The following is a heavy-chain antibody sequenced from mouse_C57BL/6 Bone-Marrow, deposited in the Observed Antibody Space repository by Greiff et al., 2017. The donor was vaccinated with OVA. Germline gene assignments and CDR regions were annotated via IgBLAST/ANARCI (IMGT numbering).Heavy chain of an antibody. V-gene: IGHV1-81*01. J-gene: IGHJ1*03. CDR1: GYTFTSYG. CDR3: ARFNYGYDGYFDV. CDR2: IYPRSGNT. Sequence: VKLMESGAELARPGASVKLSCKASGYTFTSYGISWVKQRTGQGLEWIGEIYPRSGNTYYNEKFKGKATLTADKSSSTAYMELRSLTSEDSAVYFCARFNYGYDGYFDVWGTGTTVTVSS. D-gene: IGHD2-2*01.